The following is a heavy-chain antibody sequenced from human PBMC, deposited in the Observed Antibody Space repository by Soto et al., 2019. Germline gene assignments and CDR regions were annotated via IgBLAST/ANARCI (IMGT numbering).Heavy chain of an antibody. Sequence: QSGGSLRLSCAASGFTFSSYGMHWVRQAPGKGLEWVAVIWYDGSNKYYADSVKGRFTISRDNSKNTLYLQVNSLRAEDTAVYYCARDVSAYSSGWCLDYWGQGTLVTVSS. V-gene: IGHV3-33*01. D-gene: IGHD6-19*01. CDR1: GFTFSSYG. CDR2: IWYDGSNK. CDR3: ARDVSAYSSGWCLDY. J-gene: IGHJ4*02.